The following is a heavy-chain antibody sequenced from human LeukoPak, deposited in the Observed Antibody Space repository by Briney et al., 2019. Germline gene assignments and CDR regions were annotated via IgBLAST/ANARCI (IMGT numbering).Heavy chain of an antibody. CDR1: GGTFSSYA. CDR2: IIPIFGTA. D-gene: IGHD5-12*01. V-gene: IGHV1-69*05. J-gene: IGHJ3*02. Sequence: GASVKVSCKASGGTFSSYAISCVRQAPGQGLEWMGRIIPIFGTANYAQKFQGRVTITTDESTSTAYMELSSLRSEDTAVYYCARGIDYFNDAFDIWGKGTMVTVSS. CDR3: ARGIDYFNDAFDI.